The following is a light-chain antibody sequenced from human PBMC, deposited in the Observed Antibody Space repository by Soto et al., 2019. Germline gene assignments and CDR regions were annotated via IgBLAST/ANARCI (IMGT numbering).Light chain of an antibody. V-gene: IGKV1D-12*01. CDR3: QQANSFPLS. CDR2: AAS. J-gene: IGKJ4*01. CDR1: ESVGNW. Sequence: DIQMTQSPSSLSASVGDRITITWRAKESVGNWLAWYQQKPGKAPKLLIYAASTLPSGVPSRFSGSRSGTVFSLTVSSLQPEDFATYYCQQANSFPLSFGGGTKVDI.